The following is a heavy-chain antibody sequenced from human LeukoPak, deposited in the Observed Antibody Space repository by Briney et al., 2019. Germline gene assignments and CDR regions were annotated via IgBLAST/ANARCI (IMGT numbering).Heavy chain of an antibody. J-gene: IGHJ2*01. CDR2: IYDSGST. Sequence: PSETLSLTCTVSGGSIRSSYYYWGWIRQPPGTGLEWIGSIYDSGSTYYNPSLKSRVTISVDTSKNQFSLKLNSVTAADTAVYYCARPARPFWYFDLWGRGTLVTVSS. V-gene: IGHV4-39*01. CDR3: ARPARPFWYFDL. CDR1: GGSIRSSYYY.